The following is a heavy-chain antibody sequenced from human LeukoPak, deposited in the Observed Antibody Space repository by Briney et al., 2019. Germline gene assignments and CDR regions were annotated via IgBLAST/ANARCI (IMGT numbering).Heavy chain of an antibody. CDR1: RFSISGYY. D-gene: IGHD1-14*01. CDR2: ISYSGNT. CDR3: AEGYNPYYFDC. Sequence: SETLSLTCTVSRFSISGYYWSWIRQPPGKRQEWIGYISYSGNTNYNLSPMSRVIISVETSKKHFFLKQRSGTAADAAALYYAEGYNPYYFDCWGQASLVTV. V-gene: IGHV4-59*01. J-gene: IGHJ4*02.